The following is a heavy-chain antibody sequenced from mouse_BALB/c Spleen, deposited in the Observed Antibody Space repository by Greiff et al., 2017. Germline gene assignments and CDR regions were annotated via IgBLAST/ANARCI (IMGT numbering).Heavy chain of an antibody. J-gene: IGHJ1*01. V-gene: IGHV5-15*02. D-gene: IGHD1-1*01. CDR2: ISNLAYSI. Sequence: DVHLVESGGGLVQPGGSRKLSCAASGFTFSDYGMAWVRQAPGKGPEWVAFISNLAYSIYYADTVTGRFTISRENAKNTLYLEMSSLRSEDTAMYYCARDRYYGSSTHWYFDVWGAGTTVTVSS. CDR1: GFTFSDYG. CDR3: ARDRYYGSSTHWYFDV.